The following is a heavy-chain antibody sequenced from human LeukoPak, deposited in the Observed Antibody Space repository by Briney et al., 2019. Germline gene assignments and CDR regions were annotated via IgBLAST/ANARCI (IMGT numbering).Heavy chain of an antibody. CDR1: DDSLSSHY. Sequence: PSETLSLTCEVSDDSLSSHYWTWIRQPPGKGLEWIGYISHIGSTNYNPSRKSRVTISIDTSKNQFSLKLSSVTAADTAVYYCARDLVTVTKGFDIWGQGTMVTVSS. V-gene: IGHV4-59*11. D-gene: IGHD4-17*01. CDR3: ARDLVTVTKGFDI. J-gene: IGHJ3*02. CDR2: ISHIGST.